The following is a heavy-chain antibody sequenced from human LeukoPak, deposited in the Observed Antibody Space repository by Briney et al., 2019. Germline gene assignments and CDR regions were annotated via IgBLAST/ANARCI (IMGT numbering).Heavy chain of an antibody. CDR2: INAGNGNT. CDR3: ARGSRYSSGWGDYFDY. Sequence: VSVKVSCKASGYTFTSYGISWLRQAPGQGLEWMGWINAGNGNTKYSQEFQGRVTITRDTSASTAYMELSSLRSEDMAVYYCARGSRYSSGWGDYFDYWGQGTLVTVSS. J-gene: IGHJ4*02. V-gene: IGHV1-3*03. CDR1: GYTFTSYG. D-gene: IGHD6-19*01.